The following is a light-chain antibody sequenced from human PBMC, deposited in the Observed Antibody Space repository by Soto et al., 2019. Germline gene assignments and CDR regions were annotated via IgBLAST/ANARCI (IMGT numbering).Light chain of an antibody. V-gene: IGLV2-14*03. CDR2: DVN. CDR3: TSWTTSTTMI. CDR1: SSDIGAYNF. J-gene: IGLJ2*01. Sequence: SALTQPASLSGSPGQSITISCTGNSSDIGAYNFVSWYQQHPGKAPKLMLYDVNIRPSGVSNRFSGSKSGNTASLTISGLQAEDEADYYCTSWTTSTTMIFGGGTKVTVL.